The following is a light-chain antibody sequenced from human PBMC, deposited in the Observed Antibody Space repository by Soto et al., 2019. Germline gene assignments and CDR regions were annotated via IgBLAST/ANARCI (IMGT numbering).Light chain of an antibody. CDR2: AAS. CDR3: QQYYSYPPT. CDR1: QGINSY. Sequence: AIRMTQSPSSLSASTGDRVTITCRASQGINSYLAWYQQKPGKAPKLLIYAASTLQSGVPSRFNGSGSGTDFTLTISSLQSEDFATYYCQQYYSYPPTFGGGTKVEI. V-gene: IGKV1-8*01. J-gene: IGKJ4*01.